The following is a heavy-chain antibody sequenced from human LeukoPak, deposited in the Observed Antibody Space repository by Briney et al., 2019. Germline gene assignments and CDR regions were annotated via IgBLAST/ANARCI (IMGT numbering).Heavy chain of an antibody. D-gene: IGHD1-26*01. V-gene: IGHV1-24*01. CDR2: FDPEDGET. CDR1: GYTLTELS. J-gene: IGHJ5*01. CDR3: ARDRQEQHQVGSGNHLDNWFDS. Sequence: ASVKVSCKVSGYTLTELSMHWVRQAPGKGLEWMGGFDPEDGETIYAQKFQGRVTMTEDTSTDTAYMELSSPRSEDTAVYYCARDRQEQHQVGSGNHLDNWFDSWGQGTLVTVSS.